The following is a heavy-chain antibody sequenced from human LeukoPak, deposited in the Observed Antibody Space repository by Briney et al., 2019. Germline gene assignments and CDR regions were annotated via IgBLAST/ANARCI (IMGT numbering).Heavy chain of an antibody. CDR3: ARGEVLTFSLYCSGGSCYRPFDY. J-gene: IGHJ4*02. V-gene: IGHV3-21*01. D-gene: IGHD2-15*01. Sequence: GGSLRLSCAASGFTFSSYSMNWVRQAPGKGLEWVSSISSSSSYIYYADSVKGRFTISRDNAKNSLYLQMNSLRAEDTAVYYCARGEVLTFSLYCSGGSCYRPFDYWGQGTLVTVSS. CDR2: ISSSSSYI. CDR1: GFTFSSYS.